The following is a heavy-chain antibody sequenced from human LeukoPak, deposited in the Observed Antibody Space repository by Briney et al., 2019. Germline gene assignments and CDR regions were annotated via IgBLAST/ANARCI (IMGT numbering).Heavy chain of an antibody. J-gene: IGHJ4*02. Sequence: PSETLSLTCIVSGYSISTDYYWGWIRQPPGKGLEWIGSISHSGSTYYNPSLKSRVTISVDTSKNQFSLKLSSVTAADTAVYYCARPTGIWGSYRYYFDYWGQGTLVTVSS. V-gene: IGHV4-38-2*02. CDR3: ARPTGIWGSYRYYFDY. D-gene: IGHD3-16*02. CDR1: GYSISTDYY. CDR2: ISHSGST.